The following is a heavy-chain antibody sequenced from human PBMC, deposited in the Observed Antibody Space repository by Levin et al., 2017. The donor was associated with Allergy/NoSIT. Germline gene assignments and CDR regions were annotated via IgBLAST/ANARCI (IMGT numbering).Heavy chain of an antibody. Sequence: GGSLRLSCAASGFTFSSYGMHWVRQAPGKGLEWVALIWFDGSNKYYADSVKGRFTISRDDSKNTLYLQMNSLRVEDTAVYYCASEAGQWLFDYWGQGTLVTVSS. J-gene: IGHJ4*02. D-gene: IGHD6-19*01. CDR3: ASEAGQWLFDY. V-gene: IGHV3-33*01. CDR1: GFTFSSYG. CDR2: IWFDGSNK.